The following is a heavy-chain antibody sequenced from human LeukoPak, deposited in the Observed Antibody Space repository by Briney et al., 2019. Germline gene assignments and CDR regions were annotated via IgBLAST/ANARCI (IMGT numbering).Heavy chain of an antibody. V-gene: IGHV4-34*01. J-gene: IGHJ4*02. CDR1: GGSFSGYY. D-gene: IGHD2-2*01. CDR3: ARGRALLWYQLLRNPTFDY. Sequence: SETLSLTCAVYGGSFSGYYWSWIRQPPGKGLEWIGEINHSGSTNYNPSLKSRVTISVDTSKNQFSLKLSSVTAADTAVYYCARGRALLWYQLLRNPTFDYWGQGTLVTVSS. CDR2: INHSGST.